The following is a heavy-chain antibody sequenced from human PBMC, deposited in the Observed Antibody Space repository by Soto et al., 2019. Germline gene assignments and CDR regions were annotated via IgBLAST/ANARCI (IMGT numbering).Heavy chain of an antibody. D-gene: IGHD2-21*02. J-gene: IGHJ4*02. Sequence: GGSLRLSCAASGFSVRTNYMSWVRQAPGKGLEWVSVFESGGSIYYADSVKGRFIISRDYAKNTVYLQMNSLRADDTAVYYCARAGVTPHFFDYWGQGTLGTVSS. CDR3: ARAGVTPHFFDY. V-gene: IGHV3-53*01. CDR1: GFSVRTNY. CDR2: FESGGSI.